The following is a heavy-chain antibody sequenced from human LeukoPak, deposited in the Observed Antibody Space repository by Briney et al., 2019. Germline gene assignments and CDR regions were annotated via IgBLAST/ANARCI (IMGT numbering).Heavy chain of an antibody. D-gene: IGHD3-10*01. CDR1: GFTFRGYG. CDR2: IWFDGSNK. Sequence: GGSLRLSCAASGFTFRGYGMHWVRQAPGKGLEWVAVIWFDGSNKYYADSVKGRFTISRDNSKNTLYLQMNSLRAEDTAVYYCAKDMDQGGTTGFDYWGQGTLVSAPS. V-gene: IGHV3-33*06. CDR3: AKDMDQGGTTGFDY. J-gene: IGHJ4*02.